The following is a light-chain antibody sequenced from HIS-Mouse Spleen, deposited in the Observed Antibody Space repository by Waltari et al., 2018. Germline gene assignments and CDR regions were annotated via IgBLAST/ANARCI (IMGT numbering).Light chain of an antibody. Sequence: QSVLTQPPSASGTPGPRVPIPCSGSSPNIGINYVSCYQHLPGTAPKRLIYRNNQRPSGVPDRFSGSKAGTSASLAISGLRSEDEADYYCAAWDDSLSGYVFGTGTKVTVL. CDR2: RNN. V-gene: IGLV1-47*01. J-gene: IGLJ1*01. CDR1: SPNIGINY. CDR3: AAWDDSLSGYV.